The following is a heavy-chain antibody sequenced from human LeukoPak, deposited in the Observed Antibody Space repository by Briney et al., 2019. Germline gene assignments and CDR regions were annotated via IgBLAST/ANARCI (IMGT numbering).Heavy chain of an antibody. CDR1: GFTFSSYW. CDR3: ARRGGYEFHQYYYYMDV. D-gene: IGHD5-12*01. J-gene: IGHJ6*03. Sequence: PGGSLRLSCAASGFTFSSYWMSWVRQAPGKGLEWVANIKQDGSEKYYVDSVKGRFTISRDNAKNSLYLQMNSLRAEDTAVYYCARRGGYEFHQYYYYMDVWGKGTTVTVSS. V-gene: IGHV3-7*01. CDR2: IKQDGSEK.